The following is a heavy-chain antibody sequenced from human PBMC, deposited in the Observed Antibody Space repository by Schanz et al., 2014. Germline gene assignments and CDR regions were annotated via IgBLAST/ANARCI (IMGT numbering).Heavy chain of an antibody. CDR3: AREFAGQPSGFDY. CDR2: INTDTGNP. V-gene: IGHV7-4-1*02. D-gene: IGHD3-3*01. J-gene: IGHJ4*02. CDR1: GYTFTIYA. Sequence: QVQLVQSGSELKKPGASVKVSCRASGYTFTIYAVNWVRQAPGQGLQWMGWINTDTGNPTYAQGFTGRFVFSLDTSVSTTYLQISSLKAEDTAVYYCAREFAGQPSGFDYWGQGTLVTVSS.